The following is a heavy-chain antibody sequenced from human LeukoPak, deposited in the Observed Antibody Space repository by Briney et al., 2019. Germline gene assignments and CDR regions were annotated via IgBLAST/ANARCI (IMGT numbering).Heavy chain of an antibody. D-gene: IGHD3-10*01. J-gene: IGHJ4*02. CDR3: AKDQGYGSGSYYPELDS. CDR1: GFTFNRYA. Sequence: GGSLTLSCAASGFTFNRYAMSWVRQAPGKGLEWVSAISGSGGSTYYADSVKGRCSISRDDSKSTLYLQLHSLRAEDTAIYYCAKDQGYGSGSYYPELDSWGQGTLVAVSS. V-gene: IGHV3-23*01. CDR2: ISGSGGST.